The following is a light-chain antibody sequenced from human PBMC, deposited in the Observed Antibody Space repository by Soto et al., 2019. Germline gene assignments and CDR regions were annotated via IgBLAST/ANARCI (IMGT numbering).Light chain of an antibody. CDR3: QQYGSPLT. J-gene: IGKJ4*01. CDR2: GAS. Sequence: EIVLTQSPGTLSLSPGEIATLSFSASQSVSSSYLAWYQQKPGQTPRLLIYGASNRATGIPDRFSGSGSGTDFTLTISRLEPEDFAVYYCQQYGSPLTFGGGTKVDI. CDR1: QSVSSSY. V-gene: IGKV3-20*01.